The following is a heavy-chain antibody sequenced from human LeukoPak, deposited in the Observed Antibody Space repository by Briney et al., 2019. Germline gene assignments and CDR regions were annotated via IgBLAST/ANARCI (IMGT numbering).Heavy chain of an antibody. CDR3: ARDTAPYFGDY. CDR2: ISAYNGNT. V-gene: IGHV1-18*01. CDR1: GYTFTSYA. Sequence: ASVKVSCKASGYTFTSYAMNWVRQAPGQGLEWMGWISAYNGNTNYAQKLQGRVTMTTDTSTSTAYMELRSLRSDDTAMYYCARDTAPYFGDYWGQGTLVTVSS. J-gene: IGHJ4*02. D-gene: IGHD3-9*01.